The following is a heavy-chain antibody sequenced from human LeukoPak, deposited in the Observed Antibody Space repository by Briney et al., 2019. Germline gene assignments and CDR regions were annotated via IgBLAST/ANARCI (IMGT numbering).Heavy chain of an antibody. CDR3: VRALGSSSADY. D-gene: IGHD6-6*01. CDR2: IKQDGSEK. CDR1: GFTFTHSW. Sequence: PGGSLRLSCAASGFTFTHSWMSWVRQAPGKGLEWVANIKQDGSEKYYVDSVEGRFTIPRDNAKNSVSLQMNSLRGEDTAVYYCVRALGSSSADYWGQGTLVTLSS. J-gene: IGHJ4*02. V-gene: IGHV3-7*01.